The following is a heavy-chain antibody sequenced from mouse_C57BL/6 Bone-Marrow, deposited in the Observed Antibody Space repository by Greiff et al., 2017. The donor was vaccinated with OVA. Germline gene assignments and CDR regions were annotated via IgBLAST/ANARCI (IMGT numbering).Heavy chain of an antibody. J-gene: IGHJ1*03. Sequence: VQLQQSGPELVKPGASVKISCKASGYTFTDYYMNWVKQSHGKSLEWIGDINPNNGGTSYNQKFKGKATLTVDKSSSTAYMELRSLTSEDSAVYYCGKDWYFDVWGTGTTVTVSS. V-gene: IGHV1-26*01. CDR3: GKDWYFDV. CDR2: INPNNGGT. CDR1: GYTFTDYY.